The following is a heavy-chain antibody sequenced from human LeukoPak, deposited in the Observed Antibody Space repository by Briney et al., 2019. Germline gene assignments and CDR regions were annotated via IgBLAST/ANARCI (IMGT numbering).Heavy chain of an antibody. CDR3: ARHSGSYLSY. Sequence: SVKVSCKASGYTFTSYGISWVRQAPGQGLEWMGGIIPIFGTANYAQKFQGRVTITTDESTSTAYMELSSLRSEDTAVYYCARHSGSYLSYWGQGTLVTVSS. D-gene: IGHD1-26*01. CDR2: IIPIFGTA. J-gene: IGHJ4*02. CDR1: GYTFTSYG. V-gene: IGHV1-69*05.